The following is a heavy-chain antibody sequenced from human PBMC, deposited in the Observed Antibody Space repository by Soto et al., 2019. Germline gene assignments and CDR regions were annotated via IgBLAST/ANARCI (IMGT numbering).Heavy chain of an antibody. V-gene: IGHV1-3*01. Sequence: GASVKVSCKASGYTFTSYAMHWVRQAPGQRLEWMGWINAGNGNTKYSQKFQGRVTITRDTSASTAYMELSSLRSEDTAVYYCASVYCISTSCPYDYYYYGMDVWGQGTTVNVS. CDR3: ASVYCISTSCPYDYYYYGMDV. J-gene: IGHJ6*02. CDR2: INAGNGNT. CDR1: GYTFTSYA. D-gene: IGHD2-2*01.